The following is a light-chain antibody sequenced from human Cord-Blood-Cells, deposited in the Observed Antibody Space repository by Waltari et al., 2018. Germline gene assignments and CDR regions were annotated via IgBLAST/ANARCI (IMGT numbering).Light chain of an antibody. CDR1: QSVSSSY. CDR2: GAS. V-gene: IGKV3-20*01. CDR3: QQYGSSPFT. J-gene: IGKJ3*01. Sequence: EIVLTQSPGTLSLSPGERATISCRASQSVSSSYLAWYQQKPGQASRLLIYGASSRATGIPDRFSGSWSGTDFTLTISRLEPEDFAVYYCQQYGSSPFTFVPGTKVDIK.